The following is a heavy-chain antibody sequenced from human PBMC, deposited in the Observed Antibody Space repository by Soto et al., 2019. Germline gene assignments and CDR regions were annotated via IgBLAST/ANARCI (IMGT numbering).Heavy chain of an antibody. Sequence: SETLSLTCTVSGGAISSYYWSWGRQPPGKGLEWIGYIYYSGSTNYNPSLKSRVTISVDTSKNQFSLKLSSVTAADTAVYYCARVRVEGDYFDYWGQGTLVTVSS. CDR2: IYYSGST. CDR1: GGAISSYY. J-gene: IGHJ4*02. CDR3: ARVRVEGDYFDY. V-gene: IGHV4-59*01. D-gene: IGHD1-1*01.